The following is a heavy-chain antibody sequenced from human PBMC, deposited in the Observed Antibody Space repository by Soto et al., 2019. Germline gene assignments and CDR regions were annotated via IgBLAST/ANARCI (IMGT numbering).Heavy chain of an antibody. Sequence: SVKVSFKASRYSFTDYHINWVRQAPGQGLEWLGRINPKSGGTSTAQKFQGWVTMTTDTSISTASMELTRLTSDDTAIYYCARGDSTDCSNGVCSFFYNHDMDVWGQGTTVTVSS. CDR1: RYSFTDYH. J-gene: IGHJ6*02. CDR3: ARGDSTDCSNGVCSFFYNHDMDV. V-gene: IGHV1-2*04. CDR2: INPKSGGT. D-gene: IGHD2-8*01.